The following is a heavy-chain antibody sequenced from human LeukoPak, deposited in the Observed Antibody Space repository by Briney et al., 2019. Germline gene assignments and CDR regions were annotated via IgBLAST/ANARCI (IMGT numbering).Heavy chain of an antibody. V-gene: IGHV1-46*01. J-gene: IGHJ5*02. Sequence: ASVKVSCKASGYTITSYYMNWVRQAPGQGLEWMGIINPSSGRTTYAQKFQGRVTMTRDTSTSTVYMELTSLRSEDTAVFNCARGGLPARSWFDPWGQGTLVTVSS. CDR1: GYTITSYY. CDR3: ARGGLPARSWFDP. CDR2: INPSSGRT. D-gene: IGHD3/OR15-3a*01.